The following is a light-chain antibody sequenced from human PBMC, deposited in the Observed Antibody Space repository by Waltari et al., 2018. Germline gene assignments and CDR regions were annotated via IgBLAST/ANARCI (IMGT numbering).Light chain of an antibody. J-gene: IGLJ3*02. V-gene: IGLV3-10*01. CDR2: EDH. CDR3: YSTDSSGNHRGV. CDR1: VLPRKY. Sequence: SYELTQPPSVSVSPGQTARIICSGDVLPRKYAYWYQQKSGQAPVPVIYEDHKRPDGIPERFSGSRSERGATLTISGAQVEDEGVYYCYSTDSSGNHRGVFGGGTTLTVL.